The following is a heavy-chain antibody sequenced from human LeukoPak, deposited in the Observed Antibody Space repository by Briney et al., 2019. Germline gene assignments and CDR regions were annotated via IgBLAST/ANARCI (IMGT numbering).Heavy chain of an antibody. CDR1: GFSFTTYS. V-gene: IGHV3-7*01. CDR2: INQLGTEK. D-gene: IGHD7-27*01. Sequence: GGSLRLSCAASGFSFTTYSMSWVRQARGKGLEWVANINQLGTEKYYVDSVKWRFTISRDKGKNSLYLQVNSLRPEDTAVYFCARGDLDSLYYFDYRGQGTLVTVSS. J-gene: IGHJ4*02. CDR3: ARGDLDSLYYFDY.